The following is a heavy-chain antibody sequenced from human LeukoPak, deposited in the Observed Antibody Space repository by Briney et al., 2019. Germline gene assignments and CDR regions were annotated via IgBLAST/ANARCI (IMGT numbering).Heavy chain of an antibody. Sequence: PSETLSLTCSVSGHSIMTTYYWGWIRQPPGQRLEWIGTIYHRGNTYHNPSFSSRATMSVDTSKNQFSLSLSSVTAADTAVYYCARRTTYYYDSSGTNNLDYFDYWGQGTLVTVSS. CDR2: IYHRGNT. CDR1: GHSIMTTYY. D-gene: IGHD3-22*01. V-gene: IGHV4-38-2*01. J-gene: IGHJ4*02. CDR3: ARRTTYYYDSSGTNNLDYFDY.